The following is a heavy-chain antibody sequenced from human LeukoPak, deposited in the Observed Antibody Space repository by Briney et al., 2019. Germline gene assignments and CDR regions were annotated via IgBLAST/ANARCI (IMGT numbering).Heavy chain of an antibody. CDR2: IYYSGST. D-gene: IGHD3-10*01. V-gene: IGHV4-59*01. Sequence: PSETLSLTCTVSGGSISSYYWSWIRQPPGKGLEWIGYIYYSGSTNHNPSLKSRVTISVDTSKNQFSLKLSSVTAADTAVYYCARVEAYGSNAFDIWGQGTMVTVSS. CDR1: GGSISSYY. CDR3: ARVEAYGSNAFDI. J-gene: IGHJ3*02.